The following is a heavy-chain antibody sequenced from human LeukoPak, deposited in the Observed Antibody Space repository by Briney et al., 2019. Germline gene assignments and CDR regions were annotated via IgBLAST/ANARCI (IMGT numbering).Heavy chain of an antibody. D-gene: IGHD6-19*01. CDR1: GYTFTGYY. J-gene: IGHJ4*02. CDR2: INPNSGGT. V-gene: IGHV1-2*02. Sequence: ASVKVSCKASGYTFTGYYMHWVRQAPGQGLEWMGWINPNSGGTNYAQKFQGRVTMTRDTSISTAYMELSRLRSDDTAVYYSAGSIAMAGKMGFDYWGQGTLVTVSS. CDR3: AGSIAMAGKMGFDY.